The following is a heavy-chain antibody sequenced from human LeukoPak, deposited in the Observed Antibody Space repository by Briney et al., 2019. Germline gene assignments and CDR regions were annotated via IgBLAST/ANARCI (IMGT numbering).Heavy chain of an antibody. J-gene: IGHJ6*03. CDR2: ISGSGGST. CDR1: GFTFSSYA. D-gene: IGHD5-18*01. V-gene: IGHV3-23*01. Sequence: GGSLRLSCAASGFTFSSYAMSWVRQAPGKGLEWVSAISGSGGSTYYVDSVKGRFTISRDNSKNTLYLQMNSLRAEDTAVYYCARDHKGYSYGYRRGYSDYYYMDVWGKGTTVTVSS. CDR3: ARDHKGYSYGYRRGYSDYYYMDV.